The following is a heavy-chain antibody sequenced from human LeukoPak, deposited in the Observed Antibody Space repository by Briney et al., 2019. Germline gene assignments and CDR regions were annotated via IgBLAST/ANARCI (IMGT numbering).Heavy chain of an antibody. D-gene: IGHD6-13*01. CDR3: ARHDRLAAAGLNWFDP. CDR2: ISYSGST. V-gene: IGHV4-39*01. CDR1: DGSITTNDYY. J-gene: IGHJ5*02. Sequence: PSETLSLTCSVSDGSITTNDYYWGWIRQPPGKGLEWIGSISYSGSTYYNPSLRSRVTISVDTSKNQFSLNLGSVTAADTAIYYCARHDRLAAAGLNWFDPWGQGTLVTVSS.